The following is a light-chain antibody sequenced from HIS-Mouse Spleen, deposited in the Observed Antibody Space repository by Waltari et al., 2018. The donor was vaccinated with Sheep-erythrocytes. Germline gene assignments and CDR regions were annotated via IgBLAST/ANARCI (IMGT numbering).Light chain of an antibody. CDR2: DVS. J-gene: IGLJ1*01. Sequence: QSALTQPRSVSGSPGQSVTISCTGTSRYVGGYNYVPWYQQHPGKAPKLMIYDVSKRPSGVPDRFSGSKSGNTASLTISGLQAEDEADYYCCSYAGSYNYVFGTGTKVTVL. CDR3: CSYAGSYNYV. CDR1: SRYVGGYNY. V-gene: IGLV2-11*01.